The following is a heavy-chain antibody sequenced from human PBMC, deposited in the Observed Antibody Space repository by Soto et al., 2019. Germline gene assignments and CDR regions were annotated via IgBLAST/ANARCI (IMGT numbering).Heavy chain of an antibody. J-gene: IGHJ3*01. Sequence: GGSLRLSCAASGFTFSTYWMHWVRQAPGKGLVWVSRINSGGSTTNYADSVKGRFTISRDNAKNTLYLQMNSLRAEDTAVYYCARSHYFDSGTYACDVWGQGSMVTV. D-gene: IGHD3-10*01. CDR1: GFTFSTYW. CDR2: INSGGSTT. V-gene: IGHV3-74*01. CDR3: ARSHYFDSGTYACDV.